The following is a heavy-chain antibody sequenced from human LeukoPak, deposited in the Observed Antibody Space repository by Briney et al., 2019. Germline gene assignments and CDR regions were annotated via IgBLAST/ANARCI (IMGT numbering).Heavy chain of an antibody. V-gene: IGHV1-18*01. D-gene: IGHD3-22*01. CDR1: GYTFTSYG. Sequence: ASVKVSCKASGYTFTSYGISWVRQAPGQGLEWMGWISAYNGNTNYAQKLQGRVTMTTDTSTSTAYMELRSLRSDYTAVYYCARDVPLHYDSSEGAPYYYYGMDVWGQGTTVTVSS. CDR3: ARDVPLHYDSSEGAPYYYYGMDV. CDR2: ISAYNGNT. J-gene: IGHJ6*02.